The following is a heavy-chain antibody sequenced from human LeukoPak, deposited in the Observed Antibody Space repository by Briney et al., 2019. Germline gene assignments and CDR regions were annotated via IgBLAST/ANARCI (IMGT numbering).Heavy chain of an antibody. CDR1: EYTFTNYW. D-gene: IGHD2-2*01. CDR3: ATTLTNYCSSTSCYADH. CDR2: IYLRDSDA. J-gene: IGHJ4*01. V-gene: IGHV5-51*01. Sequence: GESLKISCKVAEYTFTNYWIGWVRQMHGKGLEWVGIIYLRDSDARYRPSFQDQVTISADKSTRTAYLQWSSLKASDSAMYYCATTLTNYCSSTSCYADHWGQGTLVTVSS.